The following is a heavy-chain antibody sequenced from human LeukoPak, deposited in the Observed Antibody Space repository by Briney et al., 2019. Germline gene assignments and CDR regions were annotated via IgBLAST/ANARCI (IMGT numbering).Heavy chain of an antibody. CDR3: ASARQYYYDSSGYYSIDYYYMDV. J-gene: IGHJ6*03. CDR2: IYYSGST. D-gene: IGHD3-22*01. Sequence: SETLSLTCTVSGGSISNYYWSWIRQPPGKGLEWIGYIYYSGSTNYNPSLKSRVTISVDTSKNQFSLKLSSVTAADTAVYYCASARQYYYDSSGYYSIDYYYMDVWGKGTTVTVSS. CDR1: GGSISNYY. V-gene: IGHV4-59*01.